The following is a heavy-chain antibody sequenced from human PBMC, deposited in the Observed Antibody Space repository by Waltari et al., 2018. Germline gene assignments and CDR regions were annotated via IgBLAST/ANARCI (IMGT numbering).Heavy chain of an antibody. CDR3: AGDRAIGLFFDY. CDR1: GYSIGGNYW. D-gene: IGHD2-2*01. J-gene: IGHJ4*02. Sequence: QVQLQESGQGLVKPSGTLSLTCAVSGYSIGGNYWWSWVRQSPEKGLEWIGQVHHSGKTHYNPSLQSRVTISVDKPKNQFSLNLNSVTAADTAVYYCAGDRAIGLFFDYWGRGTLVTVSS. V-gene: IGHV4-4*02. CDR2: VHHSGKT.